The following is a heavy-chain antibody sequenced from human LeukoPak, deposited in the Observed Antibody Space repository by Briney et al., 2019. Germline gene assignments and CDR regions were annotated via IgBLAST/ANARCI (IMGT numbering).Heavy chain of an antibody. J-gene: IGHJ5*02. CDR2: IYYSGST. CDR3: ATLTYGSGSYYNP. V-gene: IGHV4-59*08. CDR1: GGSISSYY. D-gene: IGHD3-10*01. Sequence: PSETLSLTCTVSGGSISSYYWSWIRQPPGKGLGWIGYIYYSGSTNYNPSLKSRVTISVDTSKNQFSLKLSSVTAADTAVYYCATLTYGSGSYYNPWGQGTLVTVSS.